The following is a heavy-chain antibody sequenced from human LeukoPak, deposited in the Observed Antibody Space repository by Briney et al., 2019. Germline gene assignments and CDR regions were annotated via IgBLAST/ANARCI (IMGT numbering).Heavy chain of an antibody. Sequence: GGSLRLSCAASGFTFSSYAMSWVRQAPGKGLEWVSDISGSAGTTYYADSVKGRFTISRDNSKNTLYLQMSSLRPEDTAVYYCVSLPRTTVTTSGDYWGQGTLVTVSS. V-gene: IGHV3-23*01. CDR1: GFTFSSYA. D-gene: IGHD4-17*01. CDR3: VSLPRTTVTTSGDY. J-gene: IGHJ4*02. CDR2: ISGSAGTT.